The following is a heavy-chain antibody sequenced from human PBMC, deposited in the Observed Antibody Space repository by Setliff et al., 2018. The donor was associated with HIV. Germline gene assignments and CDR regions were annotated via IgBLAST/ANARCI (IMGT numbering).Heavy chain of an antibody. CDR2: TKYDGSEN. CDR3: ARSMSGCSVDY. Sequence: PGESLKISCAASGFTVSGYWMSWVRQAPGKGLEWVSNTKYDGSENYYVDSVNGRFIASTDNAKNSLFLQMNSLRADDTAVYYCARSMSGCSVDYWGQGIQVTVSS. D-gene: IGHD6-19*01. CDR1: GFTVSGYW. V-gene: IGHV3-7*01. J-gene: IGHJ4*02.